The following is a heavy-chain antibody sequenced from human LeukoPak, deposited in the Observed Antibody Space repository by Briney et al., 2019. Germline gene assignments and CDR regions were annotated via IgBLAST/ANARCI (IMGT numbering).Heavy chain of an antibody. D-gene: IGHD3-10*01. CDR3: ARAKPKNMVRGLIMRRGSRYYFDY. V-gene: IGHV3-53*01. J-gene: IGHJ4*02. CDR1: GFTVSSNY. Sequence: GGSLRLSCAASGFTVSSNYMSWVRQAPGKGLEWVSVIYSGGSTYYADSVKGRFTISRDNSKSTLYIQVNSLRAEDTAVYYCARAKPKNMVRGLIMRRGSRYYFDYWGQGTLVTVSS. CDR2: IYSGGST.